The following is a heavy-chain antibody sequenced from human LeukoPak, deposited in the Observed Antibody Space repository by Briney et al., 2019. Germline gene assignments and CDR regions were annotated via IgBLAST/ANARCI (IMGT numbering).Heavy chain of an antibody. CDR2: ISVSGGST. CDR3: GGSRSFF. Sequence: GGSLRLSCAASGFIFSSHGMNWVRQAPGKGLEWVSTISVSGGSTYYADSVKGWFTISRDNSKNTLYLQMNSLRADDTAVYYCGGSRSFFWGQGTLVTVSS. D-gene: IGHD6-6*01. J-gene: IGHJ4*02. V-gene: IGHV3-23*01. CDR1: GFIFSSHG.